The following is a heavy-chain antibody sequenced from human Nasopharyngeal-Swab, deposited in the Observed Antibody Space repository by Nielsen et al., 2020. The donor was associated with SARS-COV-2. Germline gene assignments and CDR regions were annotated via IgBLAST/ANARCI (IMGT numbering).Heavy chain of an antibody. CDR1: GYTFTGYY. CDR2: INPNSGGT. V-gene: IGHV1-2*06. J-gene: IGHJ6*02. D-gene: IGHD1-1*01. Sequence: ASVKVSCKASGYTFTGYYMHWVRRAPGQGLEWMGRINPNSGGTNYAQKFQGRVTMTRDTSISTAYMELSRLRSDDTAVYYCARETGTTWWNYYYGMDVWGQGTTVTVSS. CDR3: ARETGTTWWNYYYGMDV.